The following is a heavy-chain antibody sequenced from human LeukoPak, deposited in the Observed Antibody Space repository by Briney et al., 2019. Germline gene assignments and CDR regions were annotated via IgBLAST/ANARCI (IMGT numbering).Heavy chain of an antibody. V-gene: IGHV3-21*01. CDR1: GFTFSSYS. CDR3: ARLVVAVAGTVSGAFDI. CDR2: ISISSSYI. J-gene: IGHJ3*02. Sequence: GGSLRLSCAASGFTFSSYSMNWVRQAPGKGLEWVSSISISSSYIYYADSVKGRFTISRDNAKNSLYLQMNSLRAEDTAVYYCARLVVAVAGTVSGAFDIWGQGTMVTVSS. D-gene: IGHD6-19*01.